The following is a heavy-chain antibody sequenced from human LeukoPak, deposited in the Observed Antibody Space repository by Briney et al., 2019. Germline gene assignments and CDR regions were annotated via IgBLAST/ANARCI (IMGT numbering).Heavy chain of an antibody. D-gene: IGHD6-13*01. Sequence: WASVKVSCKASGGTFNSYAISWVRQAPGQGLEWMGGIIPIFGTANYAQKFQGRVTITADKSTSTAYMELSSLRSEDTAVYYCARYSSSRPNNWFDPWGQGTLVTVSS. CDR3: ARYSSSRPNNWFDP. CDR1: GGTFNSYA. J-gene: IGHJ5*02. CDR2: IIPIFGTA. V-gene: IGHV1-69*06.